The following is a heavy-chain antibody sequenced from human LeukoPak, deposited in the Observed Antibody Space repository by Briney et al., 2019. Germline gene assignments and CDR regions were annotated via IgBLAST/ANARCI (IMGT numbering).Heavy chain of an antibody. V-gene: IGHV3-49*04. J-gene: IGHJ6*03. Sequence: GGSPRLSCTASGFTFGDHAMSWVRQAPGKGLEWVGLIRSEAYGGTTEYAASLKGRLTISRDDSKSIAYLQMDSLNTEDTAVYYCTRVGYYYYYMDVWGKGTTVTVSS. CDR3: TRVGYYYYYMDV. D-gene: IGHD3-16*01. CDR1: GFTFGDHA. CDR2: IRSEAYGGTT.